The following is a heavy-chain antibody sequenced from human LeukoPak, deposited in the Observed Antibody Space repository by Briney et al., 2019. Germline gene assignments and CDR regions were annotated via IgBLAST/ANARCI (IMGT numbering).Heavy chain of an antibody. V-gene: IGHV1-18*01. Sequence: ASVKVSCKASGYTFTSYGISWVRQAPGQGLEWMGWISAYNGNTNYAQKLQGRVTMTTDTSTSTAYMELRSLRSDDTAVYYCARDRYSGSYKAQPDYWGQGTLVTVSS. CDR1: GYTFTSYG. CDR3: ARDRYSGSYKAQPDY. CDR2: ISAYNGNT. J-gene: IGHJ4*02. D-gene: IGHD1-26*01.